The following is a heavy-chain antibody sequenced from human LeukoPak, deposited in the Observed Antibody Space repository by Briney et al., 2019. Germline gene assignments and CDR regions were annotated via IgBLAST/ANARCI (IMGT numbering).Heavy chain of an antibody. V-gene: IGHV3-43*01. Sequence: GGSLRLSCAASGLSIGDKSMHWVRQAPGKGLEWVSLISWVESTTYYSDSVKGRFTVSTDSGKNSLHLQMNSLRTEDTALYYCARGPNRWWVVSRNWGMDVWGQGTTVTVSS. CDR3: ARGPNRWWVVSRNWGMDV. CDR1: GLSIGDKS. CDR2: ISWVESTT. J-gene: IGHJ6*02. D-gene: IGHD2-15*01.